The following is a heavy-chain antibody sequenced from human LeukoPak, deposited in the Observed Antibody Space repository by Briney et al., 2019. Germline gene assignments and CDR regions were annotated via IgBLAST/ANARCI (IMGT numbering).Heavy chain of an antibody. V-gene: IGHV1-18*01. CDR2: ISAYNGNT. D-gene: IGHD5-24*01. Sequence: ASVKVSCKASGYTFTSYGNSWVRQAPGQGLEWMGWISAYNGNTNYAQKLQGRVTMTTDTSTSTAYMELSRLRSDDTAVYYCARGMAVYYAMDVWGQGTTVTVSS. J-gene: IGHJ6*02. CDR3: ARGMAVYYAMDV. CDR1: GYTFTSYG.